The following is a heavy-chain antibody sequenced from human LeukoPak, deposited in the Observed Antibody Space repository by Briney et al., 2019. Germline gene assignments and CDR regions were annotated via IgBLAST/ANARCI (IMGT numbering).Heavy chain of an antibody. CDR1: GDFEWSHSYQ. Sequence: PSETLSLTCTVWGDFEWSHSYQWPWIRQPPRKGLEWIGSVFYRDRTYYNPSFRSRLTITVDTSKNQVSLKLRSVTAADTAIYYSVRHLEGVAAGYLDYWGQGMQVTVSS. CDR3: VRHLEGVAAGYLDY. D-gene: IGHD6-13*01. CDR2: VFYRDRT. V-gene: IGHV4-39*01. J-gene: IGHJ4*02.